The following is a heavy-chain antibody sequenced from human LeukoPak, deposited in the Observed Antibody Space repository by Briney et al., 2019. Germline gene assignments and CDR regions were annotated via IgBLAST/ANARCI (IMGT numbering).Heavy chain of an antibody. CDR1: GYTFTGYY. V-gene: IGHV1-2*02. CDR2: INPNSGGT. Sequence: APVKVSCKASGYTFTGYYMHWVRQAPGQGLEWMGWINPNSGGTNYAQKFQGRVTMTRDTSISTAYMELSRLRSDDTAVYYCASPIGLVAYDSSGSYDAFDIWGQGTMVTVSS. D-gene: IGHD3-22*01. CDR3: ASPIGLVAYDSSGSYDAFDI. J-gene: IGHJ3*02.